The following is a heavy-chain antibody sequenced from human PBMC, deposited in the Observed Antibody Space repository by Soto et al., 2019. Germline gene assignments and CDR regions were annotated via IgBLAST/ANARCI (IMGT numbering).Heavy chain of an antibody. J-gene: IGHJ3*01. D-gene: IGHD2-21*01. CDR2: ISHDGSNK. Sequence: QVQLVESGGGVVQPGRSLRLSCAASGFTFSNYAMDWVRQAPGKGLEWVAVISHDGSNKYYADSVMGRFAISIDNSKNTLHLPLNSRRTVDTAVYTCAKGAWSVVDALDFWGQGTVVTVSS. CDR1: GFTFSNYA. V-gene: IGHV3-30*18. CDR3: AKGAWSVVDALDF.